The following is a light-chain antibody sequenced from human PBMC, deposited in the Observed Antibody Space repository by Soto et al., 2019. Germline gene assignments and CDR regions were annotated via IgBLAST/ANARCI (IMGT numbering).Light chain of an antibody. Sequence: EVVMTQSPVTLSVSPGERATLSCRASQSVSSYLAWYQQKPCQAPSLLIYGSFTRASGIPARFSGTRSGTDFTLTISSLQSEDFALYYCQQYNDWPLTFGQGTKVDI. J-gene: IGKJ1*01. CDR3: QQYNDWPLT. CDR1: QSVSSY. CDR2: GSF. V-gene: IGKV3-15*01.